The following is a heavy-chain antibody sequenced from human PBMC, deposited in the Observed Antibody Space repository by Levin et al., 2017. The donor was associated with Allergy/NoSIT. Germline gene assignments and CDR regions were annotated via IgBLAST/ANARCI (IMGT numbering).Heavy chain of an antibody. V-gene: IGHV4-34*01. CDR1: GGSFSGYY. CDR2: INHSGST. J-gene: IGHJ4*02. CDR3: ARRGYSGYHLDY. Sequence: SQTLSLTCAVYGGSFSGYYWSWIRQPPGKGLEWIGEINHSGSTNYNPSLKSRVTISVDTSKNQFSLKLSSVTAADTAVYYCARRGYSGYHLDYWGQGTLVTVSS. D-gene: IGHD5-12*01.